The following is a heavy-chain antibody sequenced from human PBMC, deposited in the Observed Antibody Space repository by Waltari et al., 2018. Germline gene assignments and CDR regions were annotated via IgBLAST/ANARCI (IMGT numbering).Heavy chain of an antibody. D-gene: IGHD4-4*01. CDR1: GYSISSGYS. CDR3: AREHDYSNWFDY. J-gene: IGHJ4*02. Sequence: QVQLQESGPGLVKPSETLSLTCAVSGYSISSGYSWGWLRQHPGKGLEWIGSIYHSGSTYYNPSHKSRVTISVDTSKNQFSLKLSSVTAADTAVYYCAREHDYSNWFDYWGQGTLVTVSS. V-gene: IGHV4-38-2*02. CDR2: IYHSGST.